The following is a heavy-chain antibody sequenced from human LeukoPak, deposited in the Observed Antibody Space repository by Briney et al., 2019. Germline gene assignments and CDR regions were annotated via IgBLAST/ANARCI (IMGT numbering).Heavy chain of an antibody. V-gene: IGHV5-51*01. CDR2: IYPGDPDT. D-gene: IGHD3-10*01. Sequence: GESLKISCKGSGYIFTSYWIGWVRQMPGKGLEWMGIIYPGDPDTRYSPSFQGQVTISADKSISTAYLQWSSLKASDTAMYYCARQRFTMRAYAGNWFDPWGQGTLVTVSS. J-gene: IGHJ5*02. CDR3: ARQRFTMRAYAGNWFDP. CDR1: GYIFTSYW.